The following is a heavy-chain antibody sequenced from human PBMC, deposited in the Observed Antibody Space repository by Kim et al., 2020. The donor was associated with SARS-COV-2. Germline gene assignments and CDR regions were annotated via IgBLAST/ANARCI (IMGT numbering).Heavy chain of an antibody. D-gene: IGHD3-22*01. CDR2: ISGYNGNT. Sequence: ASVKVSCKASGYSFASYGICWVRQAPGQGPEWMGWISGYNGNTKFIQKLQGRVTMTTDTSTSTAYMELRSLRSDDTAVYYCARGPRDSSGSPYFYWGQGTLVTVSS. CDR1: GYSFASYG. V-gene: IGHV1-18*01. J-gene: IGHJ4*02. CDR3: ARGPRDSSGSPYFY.